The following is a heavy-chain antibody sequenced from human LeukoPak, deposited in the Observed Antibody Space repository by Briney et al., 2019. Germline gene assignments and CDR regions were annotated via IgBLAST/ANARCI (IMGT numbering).Heavy chain of an antibody. CDR1: GGSINSSSYY. CDR3: ARQEGGAARGNFDY. V-gene: IGHV4-39*01. D-gene: IGHD6-6*01. J-gene: IGHJ4*02. CDR2: IYYSGTS. Sequence: SETLSLTCTVSGGSINSSSYYWGWIRQPPGKGLVWLGSIYYSGTSYYNPSLKSRVTISVDTSKNQFSLKLTSVTAADTAVYYCARQEGGAARGNFDYWGQGTLVTVSS.